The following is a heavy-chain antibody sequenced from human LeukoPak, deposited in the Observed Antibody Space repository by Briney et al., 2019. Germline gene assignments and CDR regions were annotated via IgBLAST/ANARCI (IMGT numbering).Heavy chain of an antibody. CDR2: ISSSSSYI. J-gene: IGHJ2*01. CDR1: GFTFSSYS. D-gene: IGHD1-26*01. V-gene: IGHV3-21*01. Sequence: PGGSLRLSCAASGFTFSSYSMNWFRQAPGKGLEWVSSISSSSSYIYYADSVKGRFTISRDNAKNSLYLQMNSLRAEDTAVYYCARPMTIVGAAFFDLWGRGTLVTVSS. CDR3: ARPMTIVGAAFFDL.